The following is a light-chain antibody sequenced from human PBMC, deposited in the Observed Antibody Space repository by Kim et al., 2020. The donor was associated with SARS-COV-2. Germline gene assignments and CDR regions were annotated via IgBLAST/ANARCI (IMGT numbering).Light chain of an antibody. V-gene: IGKV3-15*01. Sequence: VSPGERATLSCRASQSVNNNLAWYQQKPGQAPRLLIYEASTRATGIPARFSGSGSGTEFTLTISSLQSEDFAVYYCQQYNNWPLTFGGGTKVDIK. CDR3: QQYNNWPLT. CDR2: EAS. CDR1: QSVNNN. J-gene: IGKJ4*01.